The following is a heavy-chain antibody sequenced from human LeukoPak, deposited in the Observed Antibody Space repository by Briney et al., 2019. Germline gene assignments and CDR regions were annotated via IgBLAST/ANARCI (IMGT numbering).Heavy chain of an antibody. Sequence: SETLSLTCTVSGGSISSGGYYWSWIRQPPGKGLEWIGYIYHSGSTYYNPSLKSRVTISVDRSKNQFSLKLSSVTAADTAVYYCAREAAVTGIDYWGQGTLVTVSS. CDR3: AREAAVTGIDY. V-gene: IGHV4-30-2*01. CDR2: IYHSGST. J-gene: IGHJ4*02. CDR1: GGSISSGGYY. D-gene: IGHD4-17*01.